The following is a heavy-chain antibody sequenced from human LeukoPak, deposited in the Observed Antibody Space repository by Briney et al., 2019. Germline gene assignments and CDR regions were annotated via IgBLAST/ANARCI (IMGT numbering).Heavy chain of an antibody. CDR3: ARRLYYGSGSYSPSLDY. D-gene: IGHD3-10*01. J-gene: IGHJ4*02. Sequence: ASVKVSCKASGYTFTSFGISWVRQAPGQGLEWMGWINPNSGGTNYAQKFQGRVTMTRDTSISTAYMELSRLRSDDTAVYYCARRLYYGSGSYSPSLDYWGQGTLVTVSS. CDR2: INPNSGGT. CDR1: GYTFTSFG. V-gene: IGHV1-2*02.